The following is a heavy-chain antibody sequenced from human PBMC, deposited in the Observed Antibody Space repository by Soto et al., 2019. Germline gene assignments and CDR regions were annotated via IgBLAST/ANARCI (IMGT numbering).Heavy chain of an antibody. CDR3: ARGNYGMDV. V-gene: IGHV3-74*01. J-gene: IGHJ6*02. CDR1: GFTFSSYW. Sequence: EMQLVESGGGLVQPGASLRLSCAVSGFTFSSYWMYWVRQAPGKGLVWVSRINSDGSTTYYADSVKGRFTISRDNAKITLYLQMNSLRAEDTAVYHCARGNYGMDVWGQGTTVTVSS. CDR2: INSDGSTT.